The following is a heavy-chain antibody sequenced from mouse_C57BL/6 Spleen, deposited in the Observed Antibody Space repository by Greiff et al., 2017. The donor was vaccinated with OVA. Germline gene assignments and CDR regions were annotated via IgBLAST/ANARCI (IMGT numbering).Heavy chain of an antibody. J-gene: IGHJ3*01. CDR3: ARVAAKGSFAY. V-gene: IGHV1-82*01. CDR2: IYPGDGDT. D-gene: IGHD1-2*01. Sequence: VQLQQSGPELVKPGASVKISCKASGYAFSSSWMNWVKQRPGQGLEWIGRIYPGDGDTNYNGKFKGKATLTADKSSSTAYMQLSSLTSEDSAVYFCARVAAKGSFAYWGQGTLVTVSA. CDR1: GYAFSSSW.